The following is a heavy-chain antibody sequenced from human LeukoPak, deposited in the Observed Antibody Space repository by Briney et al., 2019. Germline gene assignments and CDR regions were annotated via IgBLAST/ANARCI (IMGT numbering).Heavy chain of an antibody. D-gene: IGHD2-21*02. J-gene: IGHJ4*02. CDR2: IDSNGNT. V-gene: IGHV4-59*11. CDR3: ARLAKCDGACYTGYS. CDR1: GDSISGHP. Sequence: PSETLSLTCAVSGDSISGHPWHWIRQPPGKGLDYIGFIDSNGNTNYNPSLKTRVTISVDTSTNQFSLNLNSVTAADTAVFYCARLAKCDGACYTGYSWGQGLLVTVSS.